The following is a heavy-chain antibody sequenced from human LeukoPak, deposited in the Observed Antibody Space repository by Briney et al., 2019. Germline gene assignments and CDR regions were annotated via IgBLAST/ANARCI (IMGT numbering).Heavy chain of an antibody. V-gene: IGHV1-69*05. D-gene: IGHD3-3*01. CDR2: IIPIFGTA. CDR1: GGTFSSYA. CDR3: ARARRTDNDFWSGYSDYYYYYYMDV. Sequence: SVKVSCKASGGTFSSYAISWVRQTPGQGLEWMGGIIPIFGTANYAQKFQGRVTITTDESTSTAYMELSSLRSEDTAVYYCARARRTDNDFWSGYSDYYYYYYMDVWGKGTTVTVSS. J-gene: IGHJ6*03.